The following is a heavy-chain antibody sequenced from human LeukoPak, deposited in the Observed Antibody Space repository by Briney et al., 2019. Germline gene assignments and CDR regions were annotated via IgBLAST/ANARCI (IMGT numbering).Heavy chain of an antibody. CDR1: GFTFSTYP. Sequence: GGSLRLSCSASGFTFSTYPMNWVRQAPGKGLEWVSSIDPSSTYIYYADSVRGRFTISRDNAQNSLYLQVNSLRAEDTAVYYCTRGSFGDYEYWGQGTLVTVSS. CDR3: TRGSFGDYEY. CDR2: IDPSSTYI. J-gene: IGHJ4*02. V-gene: IGHV3-21*01. D-gene: IGHD4-17*01.